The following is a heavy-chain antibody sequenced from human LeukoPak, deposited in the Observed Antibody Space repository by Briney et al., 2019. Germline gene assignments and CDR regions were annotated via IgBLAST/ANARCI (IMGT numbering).Heavy chain of an antibody. J-gene: IGHJ3*02. CDR1: GGSISNYY. CDR3: ARQVVVAPDAFDI. Sequence: PSETLSLTCTVSGGSISNYYWSWIRQPPGKGLEWIGYIYTSGSTNYNPSLKSRVTISVDTSKNQFSLKLSSVTAADTAVYYCARQVVVAPDAFDIWGQGTMVTVSS. D-gene: IGHD2-2*01. V-gene: IGHV4-4*09. CDR2: IYTSGST.